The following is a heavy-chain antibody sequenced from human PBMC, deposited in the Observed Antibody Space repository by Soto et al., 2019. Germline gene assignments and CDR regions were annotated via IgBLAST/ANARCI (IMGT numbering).Heavy chain of an antibody. CDR3: AKEAGTGSQNDD. J-gene: IGHJ4*02. CDR2: ISSTFEI. D-gene: IGHD1-7*01. V-gene: IGHV3-48*02. Sequence: GGSLRLSCAVSGFTFSSNHVNWVRQAPGKGLEWISYISSTFEIWYADSVKGRFTISRDNGRNSLFLQMSSLRDEDTAVYYCAKEAGTGSQNDDWGQGTLVTVSS. CDR1: GFTFSSNH.